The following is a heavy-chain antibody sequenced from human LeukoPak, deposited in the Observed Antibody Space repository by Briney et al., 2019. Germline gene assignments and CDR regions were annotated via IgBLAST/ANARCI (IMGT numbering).Heavy chain of an antibody. CDR2: INPNSGGT. D-gene: IGHD3-10*01. V-gene: IGHV1-2*02. CDR1: GYTFTGYY. Sequence: GASVKVSCKASGYTFTGYYIHWVRQAPGQGLEWMGWINPNSGGTNYAQKFQGRVTMTRDTSISTAYMELSRLRSDDTAVYYCASAFGRGVIRYFDYWGQGTLVTVSS. CDR3: ASAFGRGVIRYFDY. J-gene: IGHJ4*02.